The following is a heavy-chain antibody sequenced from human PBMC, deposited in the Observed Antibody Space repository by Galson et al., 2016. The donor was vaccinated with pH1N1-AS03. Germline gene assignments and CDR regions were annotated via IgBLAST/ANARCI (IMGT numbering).Heavy chain of an antibody. CDR2: IIPNLGVT. CDR3: AHNHANGYNYWFDP. J-gene: IGHJ5*02. Sequence: SVKVSCKPSGGSFSNCVISWVRQAPGQGLQWMGRIIPNLGVTNYAQRFQARVTITADKSSSTVYLEVTNLTSEDTAIYYCAHNHANGYNYWFDPWGQGTPVTVSS. D-gene: IGHD5-24*01. V-gene: IGHV1-69*04. CDR1: GGSFSNCV.